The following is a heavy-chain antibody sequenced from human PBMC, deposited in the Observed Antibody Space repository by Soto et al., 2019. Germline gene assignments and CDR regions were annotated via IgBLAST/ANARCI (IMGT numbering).Heavy chain of an antibody. V-gene: IGHV1-3*05. CDR2: INAGNGDT. J-gene: IGHJ4*02. CDR3: ARGGAGYYFDY. Sequence: QVQLVQSGAEEKKPGASVKVSCKASGYTFINYAIHWVRRAPGQRLEWMGWINAGNGDTKYSQKFQGRVTITRDTSANTAYMELSGLRSEGTAVYYCARGGAGYYFDYWGQGTLVTVSS. CDR1: GYTFINYA. D-gene: IGHD2-15*01.